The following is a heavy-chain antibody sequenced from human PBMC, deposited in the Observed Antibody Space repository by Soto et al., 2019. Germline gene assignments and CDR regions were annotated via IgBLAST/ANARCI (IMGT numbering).Heavy chain of an antibody. CDR3: ARVGGSMTTVTTDAFDI. CDR2: IIPIFGTA. D-gene: IGHD4-17*01. CDR1: GGTFSSYA. J-gene: IGHJ3*02. V-gene: IGHV1-69*01. Sequence: QVQLVQSGAEVKKPGSSVKVSCKACGGTFSSYAISWVRQAPGQGLEWMGGIIPIFGTANYAQKFQGRVTITADESTSTAYMELSSLRSEDTAVYYCARVGGSMTTVTTDAFDIWGQGTMVTVSS.